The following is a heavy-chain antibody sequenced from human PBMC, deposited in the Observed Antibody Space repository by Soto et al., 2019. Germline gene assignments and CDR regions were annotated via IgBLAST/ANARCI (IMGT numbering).Heavy chain of an antibody. D-gene: IGHD3-3*01. CDR3: AGLTRGFWSGLKTYYYMDV. J-gene: IGHJ6*03. V-gene: IGHV4-34*01. Sequence: SETLSLTCAVYGGSFSGYYWSWIRQPPGKGLEWIGEINHSGSTNYNPSLKSRVTISVDTSKNQFSLKLSSVTAADTAVYYCAGLTRGFWSGLKTYYYMDVWDKGTTVTVSS. CDR1: GGSFSGYY. CDR2: INHSGST.